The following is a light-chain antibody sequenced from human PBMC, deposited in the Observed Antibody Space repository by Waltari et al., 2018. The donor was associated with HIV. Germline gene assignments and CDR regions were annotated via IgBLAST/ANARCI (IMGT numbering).Light chain of an antibody. Sequence: SYELTQPPSVSVSPGQTARITCSGDALPKQYAYWYQQKAGQAPILVIYKDSERPSGIPERFSGSSSGTTVTLTISGVQAIDEADYYCQSADSSGTYVVLGGGTKLTVL. CDR2: KDS. CDR3: QSADSSGTYVV. V-gene: IGLV3-25*03. J-gene: IGLJ2*01. CDR1: ALPKQY.